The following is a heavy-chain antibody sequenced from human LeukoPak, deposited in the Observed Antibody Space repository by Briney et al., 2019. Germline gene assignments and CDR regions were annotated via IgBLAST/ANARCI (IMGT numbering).Heavy chain of an antibody. V-gene: IGHV4-39*02. Sequence: SETLSLTCTVSGGSISSSSYYWGWIRQPPGKGLEWIGSIYYSGSTCYNPSLKSRVTISADTSKNQFSLKLSSVTAADTAVYYCARDGGFFDYWGQGTLVTVSS. J-gene: IGHJ4*02. CDR3: ARDGGFFDY. CDR2: IYYSGST. D-gene: IGHD3-16*01. CDR1: GGSISSSSYY.